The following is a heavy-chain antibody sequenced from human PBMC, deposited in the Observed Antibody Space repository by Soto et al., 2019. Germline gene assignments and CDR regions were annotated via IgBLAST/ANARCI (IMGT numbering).Heavy chain of an antibody. V-gene: IGHV3-23*01. CDR1: GFTFSAYG. CDR3: ARIISRGSFAP. J-gene: IGHJ5*02. D-gene: IGHD2-15*01. CDR2: IXGXGXXX. Sequence: PGGSLRLSCAASGFTFSAYGMSWVRQAPGKGPEWVSGIXGXGXXXHXXXSVKGRFTIPRDNAKNSLVLQMNRLPVEDTAVYHCARIISRGSFAPWGQGTQVPASS.